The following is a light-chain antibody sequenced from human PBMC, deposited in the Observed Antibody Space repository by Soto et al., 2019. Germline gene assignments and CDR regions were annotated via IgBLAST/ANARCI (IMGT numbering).Light chain of an antibody. CDR1: QGVLHITGEAC. CDR3: MQSTQLPPT. J-gene: IGKJ5*01. V-gene: IGKV2D-29*02. Sequence: VVTQTAPSPSVAPGEPPSFPCESRQGVLHITGEACLFGCLQQPGQSPQLLIYEVSTRVSGVPDRISGSGSGTDVTLEISRVETDDVGIYYCMQSTQLPPTFGQGTRLEIK. CDR2: EVS.